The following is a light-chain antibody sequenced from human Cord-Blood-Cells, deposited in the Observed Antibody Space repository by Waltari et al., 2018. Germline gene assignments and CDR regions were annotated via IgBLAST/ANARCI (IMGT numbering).Light chain of an antibody. Sequence: SALTQPASVSGSPGQSIPISCPGTSRHVGGYNYVPCYQQHPGKAPKLMIYEVSNRPSGVSNRFSGSKSGNTASLTISGLQAEDEADYYCSSYTSSSTLDVVFGGGTKLTVL. CDR1: SRHVGGYNY. V-gene: IGLV2-14*01. CDR2: EVS. CDR3: SSYTSSSTLDVV. J-gene: IGLJ2*01.